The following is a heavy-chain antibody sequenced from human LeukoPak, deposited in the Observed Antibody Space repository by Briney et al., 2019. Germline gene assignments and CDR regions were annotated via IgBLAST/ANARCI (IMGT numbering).Heavy chain of an antibody. V-gene: IGHV1-8*01. CDR3: ARSITMVRGSLLGY. CDR2: MNPNSGNT. CDR1: GYTFTSYD. J-gene: IGHJ4*02. D-gene: IGHD3-10*01. Sequence: ASVKVSCKASGYTFTSYDINWVRQAPGQGLGWMGWMNPNSGNTGYAQKFQGRVTMTRNTSISTAYMELSSLRSEDTAVYYCARSITMVRGSLLGYWGQGTLVTVSS.